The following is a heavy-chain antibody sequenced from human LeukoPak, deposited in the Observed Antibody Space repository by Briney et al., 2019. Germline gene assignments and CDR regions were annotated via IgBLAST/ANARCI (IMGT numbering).Heavy chain of an antibody. J-gene: IGHJ4*02. V-gene: IGHV3-23*01. Sequence: GGSLRLSCAAYGFTFTSYAMSWVRQAPGKGLEWVSSISGSGGSTYYADSVKGRFTISRDNSKNTLYLQMNSLRAEDTAVYYCAKKLKIGAAGRWPPDYGGQGTLVTVSS. CDR1: GFTFTSYA. CDR2: ISGSGGST. CDR3: AKKLKIGAAGRWPPDY. D-gene: IGHD6-25*01.